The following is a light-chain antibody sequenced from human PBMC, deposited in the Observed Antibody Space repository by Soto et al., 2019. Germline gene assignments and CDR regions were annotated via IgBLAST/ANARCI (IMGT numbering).Light chain of an antibody. CDR2: EVS. J-gene: IGLJ3*02. Sequence: QSALTQPASVSGSPGQSITISCTGTNSDVGSYNYVSWYQQHPGKAPKLMIYEVSNRPSGVSNRFSGSKSGNTASLTISGLQAEDEDYYYCSSYTSISTREFGGGTQLTVL. CDR3: SSYTSISTRE. CDR1: NSDVGSYNY. V-gene: IGLV2-14*01.